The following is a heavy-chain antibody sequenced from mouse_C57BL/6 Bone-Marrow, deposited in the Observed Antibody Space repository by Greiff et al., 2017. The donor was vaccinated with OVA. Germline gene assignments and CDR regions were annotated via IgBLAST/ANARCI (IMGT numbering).Heavy chain of an antibody. CDR1: GYTFTDYY. CDR3: ARHYGYDERFAY. CDR2: INPNNGGT. V-gene: IGHV1-26*01. J-gene: IGHJ3*01. D-gene: IGHD2-2*01. Sequence: EVQLQQSGPELVKPGASVKISCKASGYTFTDYYMNWVKQSHGKSLEWIGDINPNNGGTSYNQKFKGKATLTVDKSSSTAYMELRSLTSEDSAVYYCARHYGYDERFAYWGQGTLVTVSA.